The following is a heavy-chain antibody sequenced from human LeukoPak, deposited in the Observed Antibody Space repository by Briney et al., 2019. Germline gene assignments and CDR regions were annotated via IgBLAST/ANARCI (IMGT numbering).Heavy chain of an antibody. CDR1: GFTFSSYA. CDR3: ARDLTEGYYFDY. CDR2: ISYDGSNK. J-gene: IGHJ4*02. Sequence: GGSLRLSCAASGFTFSSYAMHWVRQAPGKGLEWVAVISYDGSNKYYADSVKGRFTTSRDNSKNTLYLQMNSLRAEDTAVYYCARDLTEGYYFDYWGQGTLVTVSS. V-gene: IGHV3-30-3*01.